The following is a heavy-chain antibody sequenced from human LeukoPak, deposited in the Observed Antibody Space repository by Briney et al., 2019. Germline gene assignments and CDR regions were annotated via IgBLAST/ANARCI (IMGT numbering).Heavy chain of an antibody. CDR2: IRSDGSIT. V-gene: IGHV3-74*01. CDR3: ARDGRSGNFDK. CDR1: GFTFSGYW. D-gene: IGHD1-26*01. Sequence: GGSLRLSCAASGFTFSGYWMHWVRQAPGKGLAWVSVIRSDGSITTYADSVKGRFTISRDTAKNTLYLQMNSLRAEDTAVYYCARDGRSGNFDKWGQGTLVSVSS. J-gene: IGHJ4*02.